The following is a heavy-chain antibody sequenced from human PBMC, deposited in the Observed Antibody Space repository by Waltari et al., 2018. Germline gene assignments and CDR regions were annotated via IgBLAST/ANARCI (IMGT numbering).Heavy chain of an antibody. D-gene: IGHD3-10*01. CDR1: GFPFDAYP. V-gene: IGHV3-9*01. CDR3: AKDGDYYRRWGAFDF. CDR2: ISWNGRSI. J-gene: IGHJ3*01. Sequence: EVQLVESGGDLVQPGRSLRLSCAALGFPFDAYPMQWVRQSPGKGLEWVAGISWNGRSIHYVDSVKGRFTISRDNAKNSLYLQMNSLRVEDTALYYCAKDGDYYRRWGAFDFWGQGTMVTVSS.